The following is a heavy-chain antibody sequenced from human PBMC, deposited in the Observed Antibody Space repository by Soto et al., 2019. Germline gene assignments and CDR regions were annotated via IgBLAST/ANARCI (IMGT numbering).Heavy chain of an antibody. CDR3: ARDRPEGGGYDL. CDR1: GFTFNSYS. Sequence: EVQLVESGGGLVKPGGSLRLSCAASGFTFNSYSMNWVRQAPGKGLEWVASISSSSSYIYYADSVKGRFTISRDNAKNALYLQMNSLRDEDTAVYSSARDRPEGGGYDLWGQGTLVTVSS. CDR2: ISSSSSYI. D-gene: IGHD5-12*01. V-gene: IGHV3-21*01. J-gene: IGHJ5*02.